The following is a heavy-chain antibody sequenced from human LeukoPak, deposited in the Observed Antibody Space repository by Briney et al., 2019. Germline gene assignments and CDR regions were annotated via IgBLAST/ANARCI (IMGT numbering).Heavy chain of an antibody. V-gene: IGHV4-39*07. CDR2: INHSGST. CDR3: ARLTKNDSGSFRFGKKKRGYMDV. Sequence: SETLSLTCTVSGGSISSSGYYWSWIRQPPGKGLEWIGEINHSGSTNYNPSLKSRVTISVDTSKNQFSLKLSSVTAADTAVYYCARLTKNDSGSFRFGKKKRGYMDVWGKGTTVTISS. D-gene: IGHD3-10*01. J-gene: IGHJ6*03. CDR1: GGSISSSGYY.